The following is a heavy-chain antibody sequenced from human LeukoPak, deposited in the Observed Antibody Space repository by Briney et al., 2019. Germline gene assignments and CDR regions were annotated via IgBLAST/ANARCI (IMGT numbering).Heavy chain of an antibody. CDR2: IIPIFGTA. CDR1: GGTFSSYA. D-gene: IGHD6-13*01. Sequence: GASVKVSCKASGGTFSSYAISWVRQAPGQGLEWMGGIIPIFGTANYAQKFQGRVTITADESTSTAYMELSSLRSEDTAVYYCAGRMKAAAGSHYFDYWGQGTLVTVSS. CDR3: AGRMKAAAGSHYFDY. V-gene: IGHV1-69*13. J-gene: IGHJ4*02.